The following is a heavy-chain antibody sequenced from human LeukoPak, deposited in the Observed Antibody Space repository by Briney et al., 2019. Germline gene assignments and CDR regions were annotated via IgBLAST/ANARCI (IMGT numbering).Heavy chain of an antibody. V-gene: IGHV4-39*01. CDR3: ARHSYYYDSSDSYYYFDY. D-gene: IGHD3-22*01. Sequence: SETLSLTCTVSGGSISGSSYYWGWIRQPPGKGLEWIGSIYYSGSTYYNPSLKSRVAISVDTSKNQFSLRLTSVTAADTAVYYCARHSYYYDSSDSYYYFDYWGQGTLVTVSS. J-gene: IGHJ4*02. CDR1: GGSISGSSYY. CDR2: IYYSGST.